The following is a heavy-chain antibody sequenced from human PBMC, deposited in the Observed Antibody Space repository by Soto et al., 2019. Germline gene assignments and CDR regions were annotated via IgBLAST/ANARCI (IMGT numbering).Heavy chain of an antibody. CDR2: ISYDGSNK. D-gene: IGHD3-9*01. Sequence: GGSLRLSFAASGFTFSSYGMHWVRQAPGKGLEGVSVISYDGSNKYYADSVKVRFTISIDNSKKPLYLKMNSLIAEDTAVYYCAKDAILTCYYMHXWGHGTMVTVSX. J-gene: IGHJ4*01. CDR1: GFTFSSYG. V-gene: IGHV3-30*18. CDR3: AKDAILTCYYMHX.